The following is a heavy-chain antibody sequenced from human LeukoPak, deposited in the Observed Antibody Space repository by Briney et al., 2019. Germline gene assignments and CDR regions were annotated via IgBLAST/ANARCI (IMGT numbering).Heavy chain of an antibody. CDR1: GFTFSSYW. Sequence: PGGSLRLSCAASGFTFSSYWMHWVRQAPGKGLVRVSHINGDGSTTSYADSVKGRFTISRDNAKNTVYLQMNSLRAEGTAVYYCAKGGSSSPRSTFDYWGQGTLLTVSS. D-gene: IGHD6-13*01. CDR2: INGDGSTT. V-gene: IGHV3-74*01. J-gene: IGHJ4*02. CDR3: AKGGSSSPRSTFDY.